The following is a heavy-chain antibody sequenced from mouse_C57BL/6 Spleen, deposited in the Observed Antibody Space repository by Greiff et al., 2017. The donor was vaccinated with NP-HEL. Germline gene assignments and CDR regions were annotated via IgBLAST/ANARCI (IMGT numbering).Heavy chain of an antibody. CDR1: GFNIKNTY. CDR2: IDPANGNT. J-gene: IGHJ4*01. CDR3: ARGWLLRGYYAMDY. Sequence: EVKLVESVAELVRPGASVKLSCTASGFNIKNTYMHWVKQRPEQGLEWIGRIDPANGNTKYAPKFQGKATITADTSSNTAYLQLSSLTSEDTAIYYCARGWLLRGYYAMDYWGQGTSVTVSS. V-gene: IGHV14-3*01. D-gene: IGHD2-3*01.